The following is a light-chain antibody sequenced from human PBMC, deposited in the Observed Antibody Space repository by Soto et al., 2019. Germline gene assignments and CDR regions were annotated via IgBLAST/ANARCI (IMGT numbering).Light chain of an antibody. V-gene: IGKV1-33*01. J-gene: IGKJ1*01. CDR2: DAS. CDR3: QQYTNWPKT. Sequence: DIQMTQSPSSLSASVGDRVTITCQASQDISNYLNWYQQKPGKAPKLLIYDASNLETGVPSRFSGSGSGTEFTLTISSLQSEDFAVYYCQQYTNWPKTFGQGTKV. CDR1: QDISNY.